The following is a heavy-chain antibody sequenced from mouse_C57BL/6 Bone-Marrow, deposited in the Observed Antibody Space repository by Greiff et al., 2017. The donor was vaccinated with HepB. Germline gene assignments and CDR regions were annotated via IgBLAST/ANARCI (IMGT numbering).Heavy chain of an antibody. V-gene: IGHV5-12*01. Sequence: EVKVVESGGGLVQPGGSLKLSCAASGFTFSDYYMYWVRQTPEKRLEWVAYISNGGGSTYYPDTVKGRFTISRDNAKNTLYLQMSRLKSEDTAMYYCARHDYYGSSYYAMDYWGQGTSVTVSS. CDR1: GFTFSDYY. J-gene: IGHJ4*01. CDR3: ARHDYYGSSYYAMDY. D-gene: IGHD1-1*01. CDR2: ISNGGGST.